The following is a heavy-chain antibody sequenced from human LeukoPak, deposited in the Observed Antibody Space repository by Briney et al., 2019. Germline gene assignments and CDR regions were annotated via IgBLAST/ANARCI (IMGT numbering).Heavy chain of an antibody. D-gene: IGHD2-21*01. CDR3: ARASNAIGYYYYYMDV. CDR1: GFTFSSYW. J-gene: IGHJ6*03. CDR2: IKQDGSEK. Sequence: PGGSLRLSCAASGFTFSSYWMSWVRQAPGKGLEWVANIKQDGSEKYYVDSVKGRFTISRDNAKNSLYLQMNSLRAEDTAVYYCARASNAIGYYYYYMDVWGKGTTVTISS. V-gene: IGHV3-7*01.